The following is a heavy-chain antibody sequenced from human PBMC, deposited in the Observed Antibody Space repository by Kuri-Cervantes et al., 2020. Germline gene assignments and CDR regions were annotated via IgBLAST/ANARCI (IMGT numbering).Heavy chain of an antibody. Sequence: SVKVSCKASGGTFSSYTISWVRQAPGQGLEWMGRIIPILGIANYAQKFQGRVTMTRDTSISTAYMELSRLRSDDTAVYYCARDKLGRSSSHLYYFDYWGQGTLVTVSS. CDR2: IIPILGIA. V-gene: IGHV1-69*04. D-gene: IGHD6-6*01. J-gene: IGHJ4*02. CDR1: GGTFSSYT. CDR3: ARDKLGRSSSHLYYFDY.